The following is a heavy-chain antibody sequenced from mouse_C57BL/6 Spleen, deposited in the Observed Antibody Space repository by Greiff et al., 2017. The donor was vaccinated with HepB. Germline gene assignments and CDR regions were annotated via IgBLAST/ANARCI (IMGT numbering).Heavy chain of an antibody. Sequence: VQLQESGAELARPGASVKLSCKASGYTFTSYGISWVKQRTGQGLEWIGEIYPRSGNTYYNEKFKGKATLTADKSSSTAYMELRSLTSEDSAVYFCARVGSIYYDYSWYFDVWGTGTTVTVSS. CDR3: ARVGSIYYDYSWYFDV. CDR2: IYPRSGNT. CDR1: GYTFTSYG. V-gene: IGHV1-81*01. J-gene: IGHJ1*03. D-gene: IGHD2-4*01.